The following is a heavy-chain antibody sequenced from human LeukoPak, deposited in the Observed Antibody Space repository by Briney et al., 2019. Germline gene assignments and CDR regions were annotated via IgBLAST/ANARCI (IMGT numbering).Heavy chain of an antibody. J-gene: IGHJ3*01. D-gene: IGHD2-21*02. Sequence: GGSPRLSCAASGFTFSSYSMNWIRQAPGGGLEWVSFISASGSTTWNSDSVKGRLSISRDDATNSLYLQMSSLRPEDTAIYYCARRCGGDCRHRSFDVWGQGTMVTVSS. CDR1: GFTFSSYS. CDR3: ARRCGGDCRHRSFDV. CDR2: ISASGSTT. V-gene: IGHV3-48*04.